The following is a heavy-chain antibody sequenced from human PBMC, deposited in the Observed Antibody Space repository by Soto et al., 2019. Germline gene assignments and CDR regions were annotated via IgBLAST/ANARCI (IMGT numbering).Heavy chain of an antibody. D-gene: IGHD3-10*01. CDR1: GFTFGSYG. J-gene: IGHJ4*02. V-gene: IGHV3-33*03. CDR3: GGASPPDY. Sequence: QVQLVESGGGVVQPGRSLRLSCAASGFTFGSYGMHWVRQAPGKGLEWVAVIWYDGSNQNYVDSVKGRFTISRDNSKNTVGLQMNSLRAGDTGLYYRGGASPPDYWGQGTLVTVSS. CDR2: IWYDGSNQ.